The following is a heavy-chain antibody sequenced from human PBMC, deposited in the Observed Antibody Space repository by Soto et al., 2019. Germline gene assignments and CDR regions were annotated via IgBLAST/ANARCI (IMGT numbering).Heavy chain of an antibody. CDR2: SSPRGDTI. Sequence: PGGSLRLSCVASGFSLANYPMNWVRQTPGKGLEWISYSSPRGDTIYYADSVEGRFTISRDNAKNTLYLQMDSLRAEDTGVYYCTRDPGAYSSTWSFYFDSWGQGTLVTVSS. V-gene: IGHV3-48*03. J-gene: IGHJ4*02. CDR1: GFSLANYP. CDR3: TRDPGAYSSTWSFYFDS. D-gene: IGHD6-13*01.